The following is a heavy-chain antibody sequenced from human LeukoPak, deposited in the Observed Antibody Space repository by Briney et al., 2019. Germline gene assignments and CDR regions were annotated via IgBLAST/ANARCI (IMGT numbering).Heavy chain of an antibody. J-gene: IGHJ2*01. CDR3: TRWGPSGVSDLWYFDL. Sequence: GGSLRLSCAASGFTFSNYAMNWVRQAPGKGLQWVSTINPTGGSRYYVDSVKGRFTISRDNSKNTVDLQMNSLRGEDTAVYYCTRWGPSGVSDLWYFDLWGRGTLVSVSS. CDR2: INPTGGSR. V-gene: IGHV3-23*01. CDR1: GFTFSNYA. D-gene: IGHD3-10*01.